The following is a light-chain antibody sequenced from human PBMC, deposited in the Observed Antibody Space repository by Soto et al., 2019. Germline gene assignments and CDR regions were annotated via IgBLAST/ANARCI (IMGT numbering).Light chain of an antibody. CDR2: AAS. CDR3: QQYGSSSWT. J-gene: IGKJ1*01. Sequence: EIVFTQAAGTLSLSPGDRATLSCRASQSVSSNYFAWYQQRFGQAPRLLIYAASSRAAGIPDRFSGSGSGTDFTLTISRLEPEDFAVYYCQQYGSSSWTFGQGTKWIS. CDR1: QSVSSNY. V-gene: IGKV3-20*01.